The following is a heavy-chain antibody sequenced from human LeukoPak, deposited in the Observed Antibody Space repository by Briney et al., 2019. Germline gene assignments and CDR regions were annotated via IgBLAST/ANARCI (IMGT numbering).Heavy chain of an antibody. D-gene: IGHD6-19*01. CDR1: GFSFSSYW. J-gene: IGHJ4*02. Sequence: GGSLRLSCVASGFSFSSYWMHWVRQAPGKGLVWVSRINSDDSSRVYADSVEGRFTISRDNAKNTLYLQMNSLRVDDTAVYYCARETYSSGWYEDYWGQGTLATVSS. CDR2: INSDDSSR. V-gene: IGHV3-74*01. CDR3: ARETYSSGWYEDY.